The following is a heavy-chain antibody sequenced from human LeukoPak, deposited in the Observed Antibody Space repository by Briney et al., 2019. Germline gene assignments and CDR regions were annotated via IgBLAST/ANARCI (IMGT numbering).Heavy chain of an antibody. Sequence: ASVKVSCKASGYTFTGYYMHWVRQAPGQGLEWMGWINPNSGGTNYAQKFQGRVTMTRDTSISTAYMELSRLRSDDTAVYYCAREGNEKLYYYRGFDPWGQGTLVTVSS. V-gene: IGHV1-2*02. D-gene: IGHD3-10*01. CDR1: GYTFTGYY. CDR2: INPNSGGT. J-gene: IGHJ5*02. CDR3: AREGNEKLYYYRGFDP.